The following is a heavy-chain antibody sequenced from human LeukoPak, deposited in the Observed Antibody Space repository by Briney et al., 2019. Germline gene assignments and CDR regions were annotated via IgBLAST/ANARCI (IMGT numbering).Heavy chain of an antibody. CDR1: GFTFSTYW. J-gene: IGHJ4*02. CDR3: ARGLSGYASSLGY. CDR2: IKPDGSEK. V-gene: IGHV3-7*01. Sequence: GGSLRLSCAAAGFTFSTYWMSWVRQAPGQGLEWVAAIKPDGSEKYYVDSVKGRFTISRDNAKNTLYLQMNSLRAEDTAVYYCARGLSGYASSLGYWGQGTLVTVSA. D-gene: IGHD6-6*01.